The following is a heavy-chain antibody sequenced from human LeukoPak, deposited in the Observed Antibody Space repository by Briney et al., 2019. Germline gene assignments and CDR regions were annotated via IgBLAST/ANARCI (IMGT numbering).Heavy chain of an antibody. Sequence: GGSLRLPCAASGFSFNSEWMDWVRQAPGKGREGVANKKHEENEKKHLDSVKGRFTISRHNAQKSLYRQMNAQSVEGTAVYYCTRRLDDWGQGTLVTVSS. D-gene: IGHD3-16*01. V-gene: IGHV3-7*01. CDR2: KKHEENEK. CDR3: TRRLDD. J-gene: IGHJ4*02. CDR1: GFSFNSEW.